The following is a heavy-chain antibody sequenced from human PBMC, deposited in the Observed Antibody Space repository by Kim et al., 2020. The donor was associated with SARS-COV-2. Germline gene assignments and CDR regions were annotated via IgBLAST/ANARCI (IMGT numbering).Heavy chain of an antibody. CDR2: IYHRGIT. Sequence: SETLSLTCGVSGDSITNINWWTWVCQPPGKGLEWIGEIYHRGITNYNPSLKSRVTMSVDKSKSQFSLRLTSVTAADTAVYFCARCLGESSSFSFDAWGQGTLVTVSS. J-gene: IGHJ5*02. D-gene: IGHD6-6*01. CDR1: GDSITNINW. CDR3: ARCLGESSSFSFDA. V-gene: IGHV4-4*02.